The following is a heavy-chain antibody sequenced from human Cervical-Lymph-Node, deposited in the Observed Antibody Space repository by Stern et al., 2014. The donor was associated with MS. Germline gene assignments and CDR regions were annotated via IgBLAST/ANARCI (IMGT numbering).Heavy chain of an antibody. CDR2: IFPGGSDI. CDR1: GYTFTSYW. J-gene: IGHJ4*02. Sequence: VQLVESGPEVKRPGESLKISCQASGYTFTSYWLGLVHQTPGKGLEWIAIIFPGGSDIRYTPSFQGQVPISADKSSSTAYLQWNNLKASDTAIYYCARQRYFDYWGQGTLVTVSS. CDR3: ARQRYFDY. V-gene: IGHV5-51*07.